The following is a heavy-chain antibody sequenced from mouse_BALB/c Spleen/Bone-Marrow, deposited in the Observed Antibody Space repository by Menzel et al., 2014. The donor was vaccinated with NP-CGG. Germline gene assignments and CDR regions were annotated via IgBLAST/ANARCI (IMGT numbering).Heavy chain of an antibody. J-gene: IGHJ3*01. CDR3: ARGDYGGSAY. V-gene: IGHV14-3*02. Sequence: EVMLVESGAELVKPGASVKLSCTASGFNIKDTYMHWVKQRPEQGLEWIGRIDPANGNTKYDPKFQGKATITADTSSNTAYLQLSSLTSEDTAVYYCARGDYGGSAYWGQGTLVTVSA. CDR2: IDPANGNT. CDR1: GFNIKDTY. D-gene: IGHD2-4*01.